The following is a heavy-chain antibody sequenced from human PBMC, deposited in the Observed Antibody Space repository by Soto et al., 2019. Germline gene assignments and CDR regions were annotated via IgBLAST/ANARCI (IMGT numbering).Heavy chain of an antibody. J-gene: IGHJ4*02. CDR3: ARTPVLRYFDWQPYFDY. V-gene: IGHV3-48*02. D-gene: IGHD3-9*01. CDR2: ISSSSSTI. Sequence: VGSLRLSCAASGFTFSSYSMNWVRQAPGKGLEWVSYISSSSSTIYYADSVKGRFTISRDNAKNSLYLQTNSLRDEDTAVYYCARTPVLRYFDWQPYFDYWGQGTLVTVSS. CDR1: GFTFSSYS.